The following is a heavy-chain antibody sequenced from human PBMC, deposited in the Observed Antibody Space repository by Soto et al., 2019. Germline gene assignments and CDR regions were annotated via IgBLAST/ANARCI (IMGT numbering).Heavy chain of an antibody. CDR2: IYPGDSDT. CDR1: GYSFTSYW. CDR3: ARRGSGSSYYYYGMDV. D-gene: IGHD6-19*01. J-gene: IGHJ6*02. V-gene: IGHV5-51*01. Sequence: GESLKISCKGSGYSFTSYWIGWVRQMPGKGLEWMGIIYPGDSDTRYSPSFQGQVSISADKSISTAYLQWSSLKASDTAMYYCARRGSGSSYYYYGMDVWGQGTQVTVSS.